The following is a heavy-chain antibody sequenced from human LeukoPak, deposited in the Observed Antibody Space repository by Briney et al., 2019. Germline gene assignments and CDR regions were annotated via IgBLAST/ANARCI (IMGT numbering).Heavy chain of an antibody. J-gene: IGHJ5*02. CDR2: IYYSGST. D-gene: IGHD3-22*01. CDR3: AREGEYDSSGYYYGGGGWFDP. V-gene: IGHV4-59*01. CDR1: GGSFSSYY. Sequence: SETLSLTCAVYGGSFSSYYWSWIRQPPGKGLEWIGYIYYSGSTNYNPSLKSRVTISVDTSKNQFSLKLSSVTAADTAVYYCAREGEYDSSGYYYGGGGWFDPWGQGTLVTVSS.